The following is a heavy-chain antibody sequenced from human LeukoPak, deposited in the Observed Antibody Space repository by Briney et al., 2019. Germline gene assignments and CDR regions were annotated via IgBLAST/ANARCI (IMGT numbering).Heavy chain of an antibody. Sequence: GGSLRLSCAAFEFTFSSYAMGWVRQAPGKGLEWVSSISSSGGSTQYADSVKGRFTISRDNSKNTLYLQMNSLRAEDTAVYYCAKVGGRDSSGSPIYHWGQGTLVTVSS. CDR2: ISSSGGST. D-gene: IGHD3-22*01. CDR3: AKVGGRDSSGSPIYH. CDR1: EFTFSSYA. J-gene: IGHJ5*02. V-gene: IGHV3-23*01.